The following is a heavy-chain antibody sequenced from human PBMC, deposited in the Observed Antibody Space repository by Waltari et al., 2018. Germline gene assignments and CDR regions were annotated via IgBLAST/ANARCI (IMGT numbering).Heavy chain of an antibody. CDR2: ISYDGSNK. CDR3: AKQGGSYLQYFDY. CDR1: GFTFSSYG. D-gene: IGHD1-26*01. Sequence: QVQLVESGGGVVQPGRSLRLSCAASGFTFSSYGMHWVRQAPGKGLEWVAVISYDGSNKYYADSVKGRFTISRDNSKNTLYLQMNSLRAEDTAVYYCAKQGGSYLQYFDYWGQGTLVTSPQ. V-gene: IGHV3-30*18. J-gene: IGHJ4*02.